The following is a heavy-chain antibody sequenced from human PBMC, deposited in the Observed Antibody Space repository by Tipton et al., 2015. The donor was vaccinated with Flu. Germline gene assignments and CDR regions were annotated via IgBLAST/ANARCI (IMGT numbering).Heavy chain of an antibody. CDR1: GGSISGYY. CDR3: ARDNAMSGYYFRY. V-gene: IGHV4-59*12. J-gene: IGHJ4*02. Sequence: TLSLTCTVSGGSISGYYWSWIRQPPGKGLEWIGYIYYSGSTNYNPSLKSRVTISVDTSKNQFSLKLSSVTAADTAVYYRARDNAMSGYYFRYWGQGTLVTVSS. D-gene: IGHD3-22*01. CDR2: IYYSGST.